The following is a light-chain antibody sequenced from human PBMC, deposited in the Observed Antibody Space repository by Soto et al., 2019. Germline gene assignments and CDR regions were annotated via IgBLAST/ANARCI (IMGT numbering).Light chain of an antibody. J-gene: IGKJ4*01. CDR3: QQLNSYPLT. Sequence: IQLTQSPSSLSASVGDRVTITCRASQGISSFLAWYQQQPGKAPKLLIYAASTLQSGVPSRFSSSGSGTDFTLTISSLQPEDFATYYCQQLNSYPLTFGGGTKVEIK. CDR2: AAS. CDR1: QGISSF. V-gene: IGKV1-9*01.